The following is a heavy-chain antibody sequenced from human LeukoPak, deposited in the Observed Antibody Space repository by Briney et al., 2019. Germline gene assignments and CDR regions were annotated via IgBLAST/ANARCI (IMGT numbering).Heavy chain of an antibody. CDR2: INPRSGDT. J-gene: IGHJ4*02. V-gene: IGHV1-2*02. D-gene: IGHD5-18*01. CDR1: GYTFTGFY. Sequence: ASVKVSCKVSGYTFTGFYMHWVRQAPGQGLEWMGWINPRSGDTNYTQKFQGRVTMTRDTSISTAYMELSRLTSNDTAVYYCARSLDTAMAHWGQGTLVAVSS. CDR3: ARSLDTAMAH.